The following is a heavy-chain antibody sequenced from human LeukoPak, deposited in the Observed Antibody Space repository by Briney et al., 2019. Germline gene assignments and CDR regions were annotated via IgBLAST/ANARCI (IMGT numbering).Heavy chain of an antibody. CDR2: ISTDGSTT. Sequence: GGSLRLSCAASGFTFSSYWMHWVRQAPGKGLVWVSRISTDGSTTTYADSVKGRFTISRDNAKKTLYLQMNSLRAEDTAVYYCSRRGKGARPFDYWGQGTLVTVSS. CDR1: GFTFSSYW. J-gene: IGHJ4*02. CDR3: SRRGKGARPFDY. D-gene: IGHD6-6*01. V-gene: IGHV3-74*01.